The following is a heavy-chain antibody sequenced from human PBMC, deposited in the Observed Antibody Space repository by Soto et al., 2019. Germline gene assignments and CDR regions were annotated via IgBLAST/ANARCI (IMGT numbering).Heavy chain of an antibody. Sequence: ASVKVSCKVSGYTLTELSMHWVRQAPGKGLEWMGGFDPEDGETIYAQKFQGRVTMTEDTSTDTAYMELSSLRSEDTAVYYCATTQYDLYYFDYWGQGTLVTVSS. CDR1: GYTLTELS. CDR2: FDPEDGET. V-gene: IGHV1-24*01. J-gene: IGHJ4*02. D-gene: IGHD3-16*01. CDR3: ATTQYDLYYFDY.